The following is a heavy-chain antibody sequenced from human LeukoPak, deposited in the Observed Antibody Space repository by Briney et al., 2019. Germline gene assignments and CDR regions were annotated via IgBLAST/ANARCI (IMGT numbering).Heavy chain of an antibody. CDR2: ISSSGSTI. D-gene: IGHD4-17*01. V-gene: IGHV3-11*01. Sequence: GGSLRLSCAASGFTFSDYYMSWIRQAPGKGLEWVSYISSSGSTIYYADSVKGRFTISRDNAKSSLYLQMNSLRAEDTAVYYCARSPDDYGLGVDFDYWGQGTLVTVSS. CDR1: GFTFSDYY. CDR3: ARSPDDYGLGVDFDY. J-gene: IGHJ4*02.